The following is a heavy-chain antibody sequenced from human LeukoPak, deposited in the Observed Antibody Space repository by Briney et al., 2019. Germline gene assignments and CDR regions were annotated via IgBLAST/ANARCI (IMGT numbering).Heavy chain of an antibody. CDR1: GGTFSSYA. V-gene: IGHV1-69*13. CDR3: ARDTNQLTYSDY. CDR2: IIPIFGTA. Sequence: SVKVSCKASGGTFSSYAISWVRQAPGQGLEWMGGIIPIFGTANYAQKFQGRVTITADESTSTAYMELRSLRSDDTAVYYCARDTNQLTYSDYWGQGTLVTVSS. J-gene: IGHJ4*02. D-gene: IGHD2-2*01.